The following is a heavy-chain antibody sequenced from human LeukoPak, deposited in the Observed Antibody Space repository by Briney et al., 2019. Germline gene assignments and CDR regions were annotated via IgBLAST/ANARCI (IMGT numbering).Heavy chain of an antibody. CDR2: IYGNNIT. J-gene: IGHJ4*02. Sequence: GGSLRLFCAASGFTVSSNYMTWVRQAPGKGLEWVSVIYGNNITFYADSVKGRFTISRDNYKNTLYLQMNSLRAEDTAVYYCAKGITVMMVAPGYWGQGTLVTVSS. CDR3: AKGITVMMVAPGY. D-gene: IGHD3-22*01. V-gene: IGHV3-53*01. CDR1: GFTVSSNY.